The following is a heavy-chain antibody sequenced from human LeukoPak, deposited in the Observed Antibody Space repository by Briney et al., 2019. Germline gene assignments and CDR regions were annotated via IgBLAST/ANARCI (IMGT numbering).Heavy chain of an antibody. Sequence: PGGSLRLSCAASGFTFSSYAMHWVRQAPGKGLEWVAIIWYDGSNEFYADSVEGRFTISRDNSKNTLFLQMKSLRAEDTAVYYCARDRGTTVTTYYFDYWGQGTLVTVSS. V-gene: IGHV3-33*01. CDR2: IWYDGSNE. D-gene: IGHD4-17*01. J-gene: IGHJ4*02. CDR1: GFTFSSYA. CDR3: ARDRGTTVTTYYFDY.